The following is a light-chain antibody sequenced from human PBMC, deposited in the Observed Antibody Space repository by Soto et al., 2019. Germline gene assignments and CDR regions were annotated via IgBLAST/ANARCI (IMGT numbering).Light chain of an antibody. Sequence: QSVLTQPASVSGSPGQSITISCTGTSSDVGGYNYVSWYQQHPGKAPKLMIYDVSNRPSGVSNRFSGSKSGNTASLTISGLKAEDEANYYCSSYTSSSTVLFGGGTKLTVL. CDR1: SSDVGGYNY. J-gene: IGLJ2*01. CDR2: DVS. CDR3: SSYTSSSTVL. V-gene: IGLV2-14*01.